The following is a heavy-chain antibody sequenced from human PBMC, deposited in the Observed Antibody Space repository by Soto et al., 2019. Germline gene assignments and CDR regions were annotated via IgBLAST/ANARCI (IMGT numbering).Heavy chain of an antibody. V-gene: IGHV3-48*01. CDR1: GFTVSSYS. CDR2: ISSSSSTI. CDR3: ARAQNRPDSGYDWGRLEAHKPGGYYMDV. D-gene: IGHD5-12*01. J-gene: IGHJ6*03. Sequence: GGSLRLSCAASGFTVSSYSMNWVRQAPGKGLEWVSYISSSSSTIYYADSVKGRFTISRDNAKNSLYLQMNSLRAEDTAVYYCARAQNRPDSGYDWGRLEAHKPGGYYMDVWGKGTTVTVSS.